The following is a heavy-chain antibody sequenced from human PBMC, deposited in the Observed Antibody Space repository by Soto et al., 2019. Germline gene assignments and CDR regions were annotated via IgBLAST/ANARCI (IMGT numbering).Heavy chain of an antibody. D-gene: IGHD4-4*01. CDR1: GGSISSGGYY. CDR2: IYYSGST. V-gene: IGHV4-31*03. Sequence: KPSETLSLTCTVSGGSISSGGYYWSWIRQHPGKGLEWIGYIYYSGSTYYNPSLKSRVTISVDTSKNQFSLKLSSVTAADTAVYYCARVEYSNTPIDYWGQGTLVTVS. J-gene: IGHJ4*02. CDR3: ARVEYSNTPIDY.